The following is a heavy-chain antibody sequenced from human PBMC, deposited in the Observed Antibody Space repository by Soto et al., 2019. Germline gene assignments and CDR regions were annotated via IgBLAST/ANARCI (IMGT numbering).Heavy chain of an antibody. Sequence: QVQLVESGGGVVQPGRSLRLSCAASGFTFTSYGMHWVRQAPGKGLEWVALIWSDGSNKYYADSVKGRFTISRDNSKNELYLQMNSLRADDTAVYYCARETYTSPDYWGQGTLVTVSS. V-gene: IGHV3-33*01. CDR2: IWSDGSNK. D-gene: IGHD6-13*01. J-gene: IGHJ4*02. CDR3: ARETYTSPDY. CDR1: GFTFTSYG.